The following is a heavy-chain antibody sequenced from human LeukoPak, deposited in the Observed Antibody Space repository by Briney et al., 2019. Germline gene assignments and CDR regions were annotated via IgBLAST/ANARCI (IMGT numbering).Heavy chain of an antibody. CDR1: GGSLSDHD. J-gene: IGHJ4*02. Sequence: SETLSPTCAVFGGSLSDHDWSWIRQPPGKGLEWVGEINNSGATNYNPSLKSRVTLSLDTSKDQVSLKLNSLTAADTAVYYCARGKGDLSMIVMIVTAVEFYFDSWGPGTLVTVSS. CDR2: INNSGAT. D-gene: IGHD3-22*01. CDR3: ARGKGDLSMIVMIVTAVEFYFDS. V-gene: IGHV4-34*01.